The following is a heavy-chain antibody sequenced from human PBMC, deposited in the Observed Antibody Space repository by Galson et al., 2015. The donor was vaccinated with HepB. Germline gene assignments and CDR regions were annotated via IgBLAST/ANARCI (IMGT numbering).Heavy chain of an antibody. CDR2: ICTAGDT. D-gene: IGHD6-13*01. CDR1: GFTFSSYD. V-gene: IGHV3-13*01. Sequence: SLRLSCAASGFTFSSYDMHWVRQATGKGLEWVSAICTAGDTYYPGSVKGRFTISRENAKNSLYLQMNSLRAGDTAVYYCARGYRIAAAGSPDWYFDLWGRGTLVTVSS. J-gene: IGHJ2*01. CDR3: ARGYRIAAAGSPDWYFDL.